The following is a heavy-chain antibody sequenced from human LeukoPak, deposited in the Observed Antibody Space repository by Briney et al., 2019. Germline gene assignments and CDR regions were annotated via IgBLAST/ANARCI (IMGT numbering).Heavy chain of an antibody. D-gene: IGHD3-9*01. CDR3: ARDPGRYFDWLPASQYGMDV. Sequence: SETLSLTCTVSGGSISSYYWSWIRQPPGKGLEWIGYIYYSGSTNYNPSLKSRVTISVDTSKNQFSLKLSSVTAADTAVYHCARDPGRYFDWLPASQYGMDVWGKGTTVTVSS. J-gene: IGHJ6*04. V-gene: IGHV4-59*01. CDR1: GGSISSYY. CDR2: IYYSGST.